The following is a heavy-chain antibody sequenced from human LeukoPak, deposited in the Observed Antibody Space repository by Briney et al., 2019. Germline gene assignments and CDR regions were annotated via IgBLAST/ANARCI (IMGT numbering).Heavy chain of an antibody. CDR3: ARGGYAHYYGMDV. CDR2: ISGSGGST. Sequence: GGSLRLSCAASGFTFSSYAMSWVRQAPGKGLEWVSAISGSGGSTYYADSVKGRFTISRDNSKNTVYLQMNSLRAEDTAVYYCARGGYAHYYGMDVWGQGTTVTVSS. J-gene: IGHJ6*02. D-gene: IGHD5-18*01. V-gene: IGHV3-23*01. CDR1: GFTFSSYA.